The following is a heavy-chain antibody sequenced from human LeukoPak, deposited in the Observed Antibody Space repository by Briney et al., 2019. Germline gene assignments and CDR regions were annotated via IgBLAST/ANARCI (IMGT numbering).Heavy chain of an antibody. CDR2: ISWSSGSI. V-gene: IGHV3-9*03. CDR3: AKGSFGSSSSALDY. J-gene: IGHJ4*02. Sequence: GGSLRLSCAVSGFTFDDYAMHWVRQAPGKGLEWVSGISWSSGSIGYADSVKGRFTISRDNAKNSLYLQMNSLRAEDMALYYCAKGSFGSSSSALDYWGQGTLVTVSS. D-gene: IGHD6-6*01. CDR1: GFTFDDYA.